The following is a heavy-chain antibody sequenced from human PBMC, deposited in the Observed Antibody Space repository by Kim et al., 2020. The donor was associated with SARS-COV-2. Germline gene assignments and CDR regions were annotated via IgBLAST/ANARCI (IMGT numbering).Heavy chain of an antibody. V-gene: IGHV3-30*04. CDR1: GFIFSNYA. Sequence: GGSLRLSCAASGFIFSNYAMHWVRQAPGKGLEWLAVISYDGSMAFYADSVKGRFTISRDNSNNSLYLHMNSLRPEDTAIYYCAKAREDYMTGGHRFFYYGMDVWGQGTTVAVSS. D-gene: IGHD2-2*02. CDR3: AKAREDYMTGGHRFFYYGMDV. J-gene: IGHJ6*02. CDR2: ISYDGSMA.